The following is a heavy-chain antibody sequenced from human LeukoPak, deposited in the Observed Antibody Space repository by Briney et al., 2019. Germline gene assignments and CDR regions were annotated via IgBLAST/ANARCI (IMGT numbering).Heavy chain of an antibody. CDR1: GYTYTGCY. CDR3: AKGEISYGWGSPHFDN. Sequence: ASVKVSCKATGYTYTGCYLHWVRQAPGPGLEWLGRINANSGGTDYAQKFQGRVTMTRDTSTTTAYMELSSLTSDDTAVYFCAKGEISYGWGSPHFDNWAQGALVTVSS. D-gene: IGHD3-16*01. V-gene: IGHV1-2*02. CDR2: INANSGGT. J-gene: IGHJ4*02.